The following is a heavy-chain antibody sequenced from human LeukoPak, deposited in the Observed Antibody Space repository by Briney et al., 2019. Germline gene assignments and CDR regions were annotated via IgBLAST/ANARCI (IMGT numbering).Heavy chain of an antibody. Sequence: PGGSLRLLCAASGFTFSIYSMNWVRQAPGEGLEWVSSIISSGSYIYYADSVKGRFTISRDNAKNSLYLQMNSLRAEDTAVYYCAREEGGYGYNYYWGQGTLVTVSS. CDR2: IISSGSYI. J-gene: IGHJ4*02. V-gene: IGHV3-21*01. CDR1: GFTFSIYS. D-gene: IGHD5-24*01. CDR3: AREEGGYGYNYY.